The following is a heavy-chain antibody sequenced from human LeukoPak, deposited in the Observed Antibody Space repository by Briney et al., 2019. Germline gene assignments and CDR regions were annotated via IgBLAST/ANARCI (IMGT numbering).Heavy chain of an antibody. CDR1: GYTFTSYG. J-gene: IGHJ4*02. CDR2: INAGNGNT. Sequence: GASVKVSCKASGYTFTSYGISWVRQAPGQRLEWMGWINAGNGNTKYSQKFQGRVTITRDTSASTAYMELSSLRSEDTAVYYCTRELHGTFDYWGQGTLVTVSS. CDR3: TRELHGTFDY. D-gene: IGHD2-21*01. V-gene: IGHV1-3*01.